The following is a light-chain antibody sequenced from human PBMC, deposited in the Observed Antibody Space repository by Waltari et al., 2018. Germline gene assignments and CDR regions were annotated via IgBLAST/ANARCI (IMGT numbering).Light chain of an antibody. V-gene: IGKV3-15*01. Sequence: EIVMTQSPATLSVSPGERATLSCRAIQSISRNVAWYQQTPGQAPRLLVYEASTRATAIPARFSGSGSGTDFTLTISSLQSEDCALYYCQQYNNWPPLTFGGGTKVEIK. CDR3: QQYNNWPPLT. J-gene: IGKJ4*01. CDR2: EAS. CDR1: QSISRN.